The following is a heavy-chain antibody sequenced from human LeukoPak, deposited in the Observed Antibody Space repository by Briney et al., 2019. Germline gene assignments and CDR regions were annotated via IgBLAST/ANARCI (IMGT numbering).Heavy chain of an antibody. Sequence: GGSLRLSCAASGFTFSTYNMNWVRQAPGKGLEWVSSITSSSSYTFYAGSVKGRFTISRDNAKSSLYLQMNSLRAEDTAIYYSARDPYNGNYGDSYYYYMDVWGKGTTVTISS. D-gene: IGHD1-26*01. CDR1: GFTFSTYN. CDR2: ITSSSSYT. V-gene: IGHV3-21*01. CDR3: ARDPYNGNYGDSYYYYMDV. J-gene: IGHJ6*03.